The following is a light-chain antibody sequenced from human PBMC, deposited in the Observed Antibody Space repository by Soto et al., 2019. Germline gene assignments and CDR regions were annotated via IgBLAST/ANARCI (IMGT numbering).Light chain of an antibody. Sequence: EIVMTQSPATLSLSPGERATLSCRASQSVSSSYLSWYQQKPGQAPRLLIYGASTRATGISARFSGSGSGTAFTLTISSLQPEDSAVYYCQQDYNLPYTFGQGTKLEIK. J-gene: IGKJ2*01. CDR1: QSVSSSY. V-gene: IGKV3D-7*01. CDR3: QQDYNLPYT. CDR2: GAS.